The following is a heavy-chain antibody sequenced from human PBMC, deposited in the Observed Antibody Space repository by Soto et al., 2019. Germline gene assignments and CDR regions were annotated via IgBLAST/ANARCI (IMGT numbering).Heavy chain of an antibody. D-gene: IGHD3-10*01. J-gene: IGHJ5*02. V-gene: IGHV4-4*02. Sequence: SETLSLTCTVSGGYISSSDWWNWVRQPPGKGLEWIGEIFHRGTTNYNPSLKSRVTISVDKSKNQFSLTLNSVTAADTAVYYCASTMNWFDPWGQGTLVTVSS. CDR1: GGYISSSDW. CDR2: IFHRGTT. CDR3: ASTMNWFDP.